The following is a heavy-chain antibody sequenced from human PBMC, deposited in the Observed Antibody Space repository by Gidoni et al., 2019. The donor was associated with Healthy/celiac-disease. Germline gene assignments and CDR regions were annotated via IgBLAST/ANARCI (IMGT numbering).Heavy chain of an antibody. V-gene: IGHV2-5*02. CDR1: GFSLSTSGVG. CDR3: AHSQPAGLQLRRSYFDY. J-gene: IGHJ4*02. CDR2: IYWDDDK. Sequence: QITLKESGPTLVKPTQTLTLTCTFSGFSLSTSGVGVGWIRQPPGKALEWLALIYWDDDKRYSPSLKSRLTITKDTSKNQVVLTMTNMDPVDTATYYCAHSQPAGLQLRRSYFDYWGQGTLVTVSS. D-gene: IGHD1-1*01.